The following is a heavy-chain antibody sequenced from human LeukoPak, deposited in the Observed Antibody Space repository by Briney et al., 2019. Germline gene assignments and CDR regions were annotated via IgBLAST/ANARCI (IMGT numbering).Heavy chain of an antibody. J-gene: IGHJ6*02. CDR3: ARLDGYSYGRDYYYYGMDV. CDR1: GGSLSSSSYY. Sequence: PSETLSLTCTVSGGSLSSSSYYWGWIRQPPGKGLEWIGSIYYSGSTYYNPSLKSRVTISVDTSKNQFSLKLSSVTAADTAVYYCARLDGYSYGRDYYYYGMDVWGQGTTVTVSS. D-gene: IGHD5-18*01. CDR2: IYYSGST. V-gene: IGHV4-39*01.